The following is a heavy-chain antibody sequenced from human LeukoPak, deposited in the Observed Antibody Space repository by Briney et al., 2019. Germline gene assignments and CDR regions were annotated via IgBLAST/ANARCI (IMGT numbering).Heavy chain of an antibody. Sequence: PSETLSLTCTVSGGSIRSYYWSWIRQPPGKGLEWIGYVYYSGSTNYNPSLKSRVTISVDTSKNQFSLKLSSVTAADTAVYYCARVGGYAAAEKIDYWGQGTLVTVSS. V-gene: IGHV4-59*12. J-gene: IGHJ4*02. CDR1: GGSIRSYY. D-gene: IGHD6-13*01. CDR2: VYYSGST. CDR3: ARVGGYAAAEKIDY.